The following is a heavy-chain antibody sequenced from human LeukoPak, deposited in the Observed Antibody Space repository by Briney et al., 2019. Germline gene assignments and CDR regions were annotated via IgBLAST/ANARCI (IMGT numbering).Heavy chain of an antibody. CDR3: TTDPRGGWPNYFDY. J-gene: IGHJ4*02. Sequence: PGGSLRLSCAASGFTFSNAWMSWVRQAPGKGLEWVGRIKSKTDGGTTDYAAPVKGRFTISRDDSKNTLYLQMNSLKTEDTAVYYCTTDPRGGWPNYFDYWGQGTLVTVSS. CDR2: IKSKTDGGTT. D-gene: IGHD6-19*01. V-gene: IGHV3-15*01. CDR1: GFTFSNAW.